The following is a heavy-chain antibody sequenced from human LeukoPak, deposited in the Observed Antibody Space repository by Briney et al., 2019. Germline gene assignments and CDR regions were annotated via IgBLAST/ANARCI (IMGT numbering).Heavy chain of an antibody. CDR2: IWYDGSKK. D-gene: IGHD4-23*01. CDR1: GSTFSNYA. J-gene: IGHJ4*02. V-gene: IGHV3-33*08. CDR3: TRRDGGNDRGFDY. Sequence: GGSLRLSCVASGSTFSNYAVTWVRQAPGKGLEWVAVIWYDGSKKYYADSVKGRFTISRDNSKNTLYLQMSSLRAEDTAVYYCTRRDGGNDRGFDYWGQGTLVTVSS.